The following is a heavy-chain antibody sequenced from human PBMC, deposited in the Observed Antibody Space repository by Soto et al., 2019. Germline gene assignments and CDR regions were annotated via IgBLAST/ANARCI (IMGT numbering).Heavy chain of an antibody. CDR1: GGSFSGYY. V-gene: IGHV4-34*02. J-gene: IGHJ4*02. Sequence: QVQLQQWGAGLLKPSETLSLTCAVYGGSFSGYYWTWIRQPPGKGLEWIGEINPSGTTNYNPSLKSPVTMSVDTSKSQVSLKLSSVTAADTAVYYCARGGTRLLLSRFVGFWGQGTLVTVSS. CDR3: ARGGTRLLLSRFVGF. CDR2: INPSGTT. D-gene: IGHD5-12*01.